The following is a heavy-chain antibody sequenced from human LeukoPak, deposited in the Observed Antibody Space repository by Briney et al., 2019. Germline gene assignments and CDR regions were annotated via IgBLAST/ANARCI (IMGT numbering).Heavy chain of an antibody. Sequence: SETLSLTCTVSGASMNDYYWSWIRQPAGKGLEWIGRIYTSGTTNYNPSLKSRVTMSVDTSKNQFSLNLTSVTVADTAVYYCAREGTTRPLDYWGQGTLVTVSS. V-gene: IGHV4-4*07. D-gene: IGHD6-6*01. CDR3: AREGTTRPLDY. J-gene: IGHJ4*02. CDR2: IYTSGTT. CDR1: GASMNDYY.